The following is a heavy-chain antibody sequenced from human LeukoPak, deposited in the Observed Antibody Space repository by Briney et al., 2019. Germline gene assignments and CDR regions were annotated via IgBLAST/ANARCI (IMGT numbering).Heavy chain of an antibody. V-gene: IGHV3-7*01. CDR2: IDKHGSGK. CDR1: GFTFSTSW. Sequence: GGSLRLSCVASGFTFSTSWVTWVRQAPGKGLEWVANIDKHGSGKYYVDSVKGRFAISRDYASNSVFLQMDSLRAEDTSVYYCARDAGWGYYDLWGQGTPVTVSS. J-gene: IGHJ4*02. D-gene: IGHD1-26*01. CDR3: ARDAGWGYYDL.